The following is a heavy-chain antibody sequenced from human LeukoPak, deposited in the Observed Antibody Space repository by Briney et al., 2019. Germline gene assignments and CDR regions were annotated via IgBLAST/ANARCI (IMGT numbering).Heavy chain of an antibody. CDR1: GFTVSSNY. Sequence: GGSLRLSCAVSGFTVSSNYMSWVRQAPGKGLEWVSVIYSGGITYYADSVKGRFTISRDNSKNTLYLQMNSLRAEDTAVYYCARAGGYSYDYWGQGTLVTVSS. CDR3: ARAGGYSYDY. V-gene: IGHV3-53*01. CDR2: IYSGGIT. D-gene: IGHD5-18*01. J-gene: IGHJ4*02.